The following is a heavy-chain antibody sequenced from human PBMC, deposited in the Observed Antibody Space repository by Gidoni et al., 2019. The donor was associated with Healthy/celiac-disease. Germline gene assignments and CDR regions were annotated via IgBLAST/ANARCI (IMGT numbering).Heavy chain of an antibody. D-gene: IGHD3-16*01. CDR1: GFTFSSYA. Sequence: EVQLLESGGGLVQPGGSLRLSCAASGFTFSSYAMSGVRQAPGKGLEWVSAISGSGGSTYYADSVKGRFTISRDNSKNTLYLQMNSLRAEDTAVYYCAKDYASELAFDIWGQGTMVTVSS. CDR3: AKDYASELAFDI. CDR2: ISGSGGST. J-gene: IGHJ3*02. V-gene: IGHV3-23*01.